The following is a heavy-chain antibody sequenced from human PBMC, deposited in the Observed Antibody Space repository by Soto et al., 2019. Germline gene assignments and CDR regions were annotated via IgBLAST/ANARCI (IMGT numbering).Heavy chain of an antibody. D-gene: IGHD2-8*02. V-gene: IGHV4-34*01. CDR1: GGSFSDYY. CDR2: INHSGST. Sequence: PSETLSLTCAVYGGSFSDYYWTWIRQPPGKGLEWIGQINHSGSTNYNPSLRSRVTISVDTSKNQFSLKLSSVTAADTAVYYCARGISMLVVVQTDAPDKYYFDSWGLGTLVTVSS. J-gene: IGHJ4*02. CDR3: ARGISMLVVVQTDAPDKYYFDS.